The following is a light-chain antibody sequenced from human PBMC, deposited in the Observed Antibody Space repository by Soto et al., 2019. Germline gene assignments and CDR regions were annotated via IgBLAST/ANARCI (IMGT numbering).Light chain of an antibody. CDR1: SSNIGSNT. CDR2: SND. Sequence: QSVLTQPPSASGTPGQRVTISCSGSSSNIGSNTVNWYQQLPGAAPKLLTYSNDQRPSGVPDRFSGSKSGTSASLAISGLQSEDEADYYCAAWDDSLNGSFFGTGTKLTVL. V-gene: IGLV1-44*01. CDR3: AAWDDSLNGSF. J-gene: IGLJ1*01.